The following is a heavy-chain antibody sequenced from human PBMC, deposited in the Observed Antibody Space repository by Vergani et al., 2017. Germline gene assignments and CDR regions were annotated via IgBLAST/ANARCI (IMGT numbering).Heavy chain of an antibody. CDR1: GFTFSRYS. CDR3: ARQITMVRGVIVYYMDV. D-gene: IGHD3-10*01. J-gene: IGHJ6*03. Sequence: EVQLVESGGGLVKPGGSLRLSCAASGFTFSRYSMNWVRKAPGKGLEWGTTISSSSSYIYYADSVKGRFTISRDNAKNSLYLQMNSMRDEDTAVYYCARQITMVRGVIVYYMDVWGKGTTVTVSS. V-gene: IGHV3-21*01. CDR2: ISSSSSYI.